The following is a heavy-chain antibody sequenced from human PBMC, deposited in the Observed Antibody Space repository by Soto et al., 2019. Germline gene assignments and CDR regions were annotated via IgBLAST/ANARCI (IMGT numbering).Heavy chain of an antibody. Sequence: QGQLVESGGGVVQPGRSLRLSCAASGFTFSHYAMHWVRQTPGKGLEWVAIISYDGNNKYFADSVKGRFTISRDNSKDTLSLHMDSLRPEDTAVYHCATGTIFGAGYGMDLWGQGTTVTVSS. CDR1: GFTFSHYA. CDR3: ATGTIFGAGYGMDL. J-gene: IGHJ6*02. D-gene: IGHD3-3*01. V-gene: IGHV3-30-3*01. CDR2: ISYDGNNK.